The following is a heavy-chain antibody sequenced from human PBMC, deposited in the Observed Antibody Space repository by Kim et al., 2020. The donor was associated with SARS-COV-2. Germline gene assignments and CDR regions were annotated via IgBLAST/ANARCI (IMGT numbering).Heavy chain of an antibody. CDR3: ATGGGGYGYGYGDIS. CDR2: ISAAPRT. D-gene: IGHD5-18*01. J-gene: IGHJ5*02. V-gene: IGHV3-23*01. CDR1: GFTFSNYA. Sequence: GGSLRLSCAASGFTFSNYAMSWVRQAPGKGLESVSTISAAPRTYYADSVKGRFTISRDNSKNTLYLQMNSLRAEDTAVYYCATGGGGYGYGYGDISWGQGTLVTVSS.